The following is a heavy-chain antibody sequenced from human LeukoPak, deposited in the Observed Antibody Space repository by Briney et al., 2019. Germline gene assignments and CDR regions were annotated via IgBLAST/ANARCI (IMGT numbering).Heavy chain of an antibody. CDR1: GFTFSTYA. Sequence: PGGSLRLSCAASGFTFSTYAMSWVRQAVGKGLEWVSLISGSGGGTYYADSVKGRFTISRDNSKNTLYLQMNSLRPEDTAVYYCARDPGGDNWGSSYYFDYWGQGTLVTVSS. D-gene: IGHD7-27*01. V-gene: IGHV3-23*01. CDR3: ARDPGGDNWGSSYYFDY. CDR2: ISGSGGGT. J-gene: IGHJ4*02.